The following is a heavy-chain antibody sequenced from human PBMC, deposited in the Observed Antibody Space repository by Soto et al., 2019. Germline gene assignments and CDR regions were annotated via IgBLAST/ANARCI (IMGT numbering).Heavy chain of an antibody. Sequence: EVQLVESGGGLVKPGGSLRLSCAASGFTFSYYSMIWVRQAPGKGLEWVSCISSSSSHIYYADSVKGRFTISRDNAKNSLYLHMNSLRAEDTAVYYCARDQDAFDIWGQGTMVTVSS. V-gene: IGHV3-21*02. J-gene: IGHJ3*02. CDR2: ISSSSSHI. CDR1: GFTFSYYS. CDR3: ARDQDAFDI.